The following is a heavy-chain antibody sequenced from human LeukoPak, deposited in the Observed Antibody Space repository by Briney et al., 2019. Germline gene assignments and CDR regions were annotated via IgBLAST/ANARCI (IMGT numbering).Heavy chain of an antibody. CDR1: GGSFSGYY. Sequence: SETLSLTCAVYGGSFSGYYWSWIRQPPGKGLEWIGDINHSGGTNYNPSLKSRVTISIDTSKNHFSLKLSSVTAADTAVYYCARCYYDSSGYYAEYFQYWGRGTLVTVSS. V-gene: IGHV4-34*01. CDR3: ARCYYDSSGYYAEYFQY. D-gene: IGHD3-22*01. J-gene: IGHJ1*01. CDR2: INHSGGT.